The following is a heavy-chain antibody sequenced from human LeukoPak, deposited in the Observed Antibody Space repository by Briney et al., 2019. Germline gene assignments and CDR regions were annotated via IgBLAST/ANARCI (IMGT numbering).Heavy chain of an antibody. V-gene: IGHV3-30*02. CDR1: GFTFSSYG. D-gene: IGHD3-9*01. CDR2: IRYDGSNK. CDR3: ASYGILTEGRFDT. J-gene: IGHJ5*02. Sequence: GGSLRLSCAASGFTFSSYGMHWVRQAPGRGLEWVAFIRYDGSNKYYADSVKGRFTISRDNSKNTVYLQMNSLRAEDTAVYYCASYGILTEGRFDTWGQGTLVTVSS.